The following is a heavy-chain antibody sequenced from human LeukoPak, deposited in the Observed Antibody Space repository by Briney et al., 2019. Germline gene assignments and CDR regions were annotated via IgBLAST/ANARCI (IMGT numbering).Heavy chain of an antibody. CDR2: ISGSGGST. Sequence: PGGSLRLSCAASGFTFTSYAMSWVRQAPGKGLEWVSAISGSGGSTYYADSVRGRLTISRDNSKNTPYLQMNSLRTEDTAVYYCAKEVPIFGVAFDYWGQGTLVTVSS. J-gene: IGHJ4*02. CDR3: AKEVPIFGVAFDY. V-gene: IGHV3-23*01. D-gene: IGHD3-3*01. CDR1: GFTFTSYA.